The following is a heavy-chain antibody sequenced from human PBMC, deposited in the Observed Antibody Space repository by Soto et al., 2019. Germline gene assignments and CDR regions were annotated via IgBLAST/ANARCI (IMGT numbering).Heavy chain of an antibody. CDR3: ARGYPSSTRLGWLDP. D-gene: IGHD2-2*01. CDR1: GYTFISYY. CDR2: INPRGGGT. Sequence: QVQLVQSGAEVKEPGASLRLSCKASGYTFISYYVHWVRQAPGQGLEWMGMINPRGGGTTYAQQFRGTVTRTSDTSTSTVYMEVNSLRSEDSAVYYCARGYPSSTRLGWLDPWGQGTLVTVSS. J-gene: IGHJ5*02. V-gene: IGHV1-46*01.